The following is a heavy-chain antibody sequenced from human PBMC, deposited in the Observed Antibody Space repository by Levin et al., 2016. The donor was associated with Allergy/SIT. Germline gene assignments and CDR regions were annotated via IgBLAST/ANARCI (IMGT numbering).Heavy chain of an antibody. J-gene: IGHJ4*02. Sequence: WIRQPPGKGLEWVGFIRSKAYGGTTEYAASVKGRFTISRDDSKSIAYLQMNSLKTEDTAVYYCTRGTYYDSSAYYGYWGQGTLVTVSS. D-gene: IGHD3-22*01. CDR3: TRGTYYDSSAYYGY. CDR2: IRSKAYGGTT. V-gene: IGHV3-49*02.